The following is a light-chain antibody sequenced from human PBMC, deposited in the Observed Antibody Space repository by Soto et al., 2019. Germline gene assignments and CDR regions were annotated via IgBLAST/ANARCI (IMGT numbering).Light chain of an antibody. CDR1: QSISNNY. CDR3: QQYGSSPPYT. CDR2: GAS. J-gene: IGKJ2*01. Sequence: EVVLTQSTGSLSLSPGERATLSYRASQSISNNYLAWYQQKPGQAPRLLICGASSRATGIPDRFSGSGSGTDFTLTISRLEPEDFAVYYCQQYGSSPPYTFGQGTKLEIK. V-gene: IGKV3-20*01.